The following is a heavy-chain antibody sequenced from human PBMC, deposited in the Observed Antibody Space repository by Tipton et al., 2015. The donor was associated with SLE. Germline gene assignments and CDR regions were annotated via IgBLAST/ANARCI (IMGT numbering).Heavy chain of an antibody. D-gene: IGHD4-23*01. CDR2: INHSGST. CDR3: ARGLTNYGGSSYGGNSYHLDY. J-gene: IGHJ4*02. CDR1: GGSFSDYY. Sequence: AGLVKPSETLSLTCAVYGGSFSDYYLSWIRQPPGKGLEWIGEINHSGSTKYKPSLKSRVTISVDTSKNQFSLRLRSVTAADTAVYYCARGLTNYGGSSYGGNSYHLDYWGQGTLVTVSS. V-gene: IGHV4-34*01.